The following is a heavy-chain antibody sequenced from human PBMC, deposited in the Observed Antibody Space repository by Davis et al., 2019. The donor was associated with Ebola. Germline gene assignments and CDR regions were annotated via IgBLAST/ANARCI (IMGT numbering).Heavy chain of an antibody. V-gene: IGHV4-30-2*01. Sequence: SETLSLTCAVSGGSISSGGYSWSWIRQPPGKGLEWIGYIYHSGSTYYNPSLKSRVTISVDRSKNQFSLKLSSVTAADTAVYYCARDQVGTVTTPYGMDVWGQGTTVTVSS. CDR2: IYHSGST. D-gene: IGHD4-17*01. CDR3: ARDQVGTVTTPYGMDV. J-gene: IGHJ6*02. CDR1: GGSISSGGYS.